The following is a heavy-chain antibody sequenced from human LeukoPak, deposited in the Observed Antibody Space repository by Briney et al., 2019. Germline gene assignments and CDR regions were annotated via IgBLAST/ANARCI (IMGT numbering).Heavy chain of an antibody. CDR1: GFTFSASA. CDR3: WSVMVLTGDFDH. CDR2: IRSRGSGYAT. V-gene: IGHV3-73*01. J-gene: IGHJ4*02. Sequence: GGSLKLSCAASGFTFSASALHWVRQGSGEGLEWVGRIRSRGSGYATGYAAPVKGRFTISRDDSKNTAYLQMNSLKTEDTAVYYCWSVMVLTGDFDHWGQGTLVTVSS. D-gene: IGHD3-9*01.